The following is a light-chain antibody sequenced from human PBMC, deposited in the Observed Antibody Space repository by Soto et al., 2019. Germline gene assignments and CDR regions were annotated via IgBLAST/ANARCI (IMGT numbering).Light chain of an antibody. V-gene: IGKV3D-15*01. CDR2: YIS. J-gene: IGKJ1*01. CDR1: QSAGNF. CDR3: QQYNNWPPWT. Sequence: IVMTQSPATLSVSPGETASLSCRASQSAGNFLAWYQQKPGQAPRLLIYYISTRATGIPARFSGSGSGTEFTLTINSLQSEDSAVYYCQQYNNWPPWTFGQGTKVDIK.